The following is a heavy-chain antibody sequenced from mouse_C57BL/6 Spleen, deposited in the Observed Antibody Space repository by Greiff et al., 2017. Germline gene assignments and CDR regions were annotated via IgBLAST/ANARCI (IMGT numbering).Heavy chain of an antibody. V-gene: IGHV1-82*01. CDR1: GYEFSSSW. CDR2: IYPGDGDT. CDR3: ARGTFITTVVGHFDV. J-gene: IGHJ1*03. Sequence: QVQLQQSGPELVKPGASVKISCKASGYEFSSSWMNWVKQRPGKGLEWIGRIYPGDGDTNYNGKFKGKATLTADKSSSTAYMQLSSLTSEYSAVYFCARGTFITTVVGHFDVWGTGTTVTVSS. D-gene: IGHD1-1*01.